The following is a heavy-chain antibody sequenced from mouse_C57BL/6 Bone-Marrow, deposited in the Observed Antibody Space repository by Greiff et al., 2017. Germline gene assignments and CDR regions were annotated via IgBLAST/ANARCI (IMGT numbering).Heavy chain of an antibody. J-gene: IGHJ4*01. Sequence: VQLQQSGAELARPGASVKLSCKASGYTFTSYGISWVKQRTGQGLEWIGEIYPRSGNTYYNEKFKGQATLPADKSSSTAYMELRSLTSEDSAVYFCARPSTVVTNYYAMDYWGQGTSVTVSS. V-gene: IGHV1-81*01. D-gene: IGHD1-1*01. CDR2: IYPRSGNT. CDR3: ARPSTVVTNYYAMDY. CDR1: GYTFTSYG.